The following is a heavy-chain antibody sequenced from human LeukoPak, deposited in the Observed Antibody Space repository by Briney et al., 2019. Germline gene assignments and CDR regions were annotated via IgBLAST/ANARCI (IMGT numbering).Heavy chain of an antibody. CDR1: GFTFSSYS. J-gene: IGHJ4*02. D-gene: IGHD1-1*01. CDR2: ISSSSSYI. CDR3: AKVGYNWGRAGGSIDY. V-gene: IGHV3-21*01. Sequence: GGSLRLSCAASGFTFSSYSMNWVRQAPGKGLEWVSSISSSSSYIYYADSVKGRFTISRDNSKNTLYLQMNSLRAEDTAVYYCAKVGYNWGRAGGSIDYWGQGTLVTVSS.